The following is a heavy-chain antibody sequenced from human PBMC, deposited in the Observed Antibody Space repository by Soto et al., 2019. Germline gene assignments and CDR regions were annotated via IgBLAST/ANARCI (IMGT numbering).Heavy chain of an antibody. CDR2: IKQDGSEK. CDR3: ARPDNGVITTGYYFDY. CDR1: GFTFSSYW. D-gene: IGHD3-22*01. J-gene: IGHJ4*02. Sequence: GGSLRLSCAASGFTFSSYWMSWVRQAPGKGLEWVVNIKQDGSEKYYVDSVKGRFTISRDNAKNSLYLQMNSLRAEDTAVYYCARPDNGVITTGYYFDYWGQGTLVTVSS. V-gene: IGHV3-7*05.